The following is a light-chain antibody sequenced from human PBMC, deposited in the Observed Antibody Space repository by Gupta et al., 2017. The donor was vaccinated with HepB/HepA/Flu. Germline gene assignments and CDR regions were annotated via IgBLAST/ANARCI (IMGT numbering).Light chain of an antibody. J-gene: IGKJ1*01. CDR1: QSIGTN. Sequence: EIVFTQSSPTLSLSPGERATLPCRASQSIGTNLAWYQHKPGQAPRLLVHDAYNTATGIPARCSGSGSGTDFTLTISSLEPADFAVYYCQHFQTFGQGTKVEIK. V-gene: IGKV3-11*01. CDR2: DAY. CDR3: QHFQT.